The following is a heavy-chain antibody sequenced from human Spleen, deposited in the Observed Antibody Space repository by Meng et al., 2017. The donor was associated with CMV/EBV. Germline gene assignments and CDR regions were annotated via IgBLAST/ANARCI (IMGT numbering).Heavy chain of an antibody. CDR1: GFTFSSYA. D-gene: IGHD2-2*01. V-gene: IGHV3-30*04. CDR2: ISYDGSNK. CDR3: ARARVVVVPTAPDY. Sequence: ASGFTFSSYAMSWVRQAPGKGLEWVAVISYDGSNKYYADSVKGRFTISRDNSNNTLYLQVNSLGTDDSAIYYCARARVVVVPTAPDYWGQGTLVTVSS. J-gene: IGHJ4*02.